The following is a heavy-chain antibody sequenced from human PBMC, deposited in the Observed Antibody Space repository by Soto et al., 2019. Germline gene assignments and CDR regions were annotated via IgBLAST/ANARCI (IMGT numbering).Heavy chain of an antibody. CDR3: VKDTYIMVGATHFDF. CDR1: GFTFDDYA. V-gene: IGHV3-9*01. Sequence: GGSLRLSCAASGFTFDDYAMHRVRQAPGKGLEWVSGISWNSDLIGYADSVKGRFTISRDNAKNSLHLQMNSLTTEDTALYYCVKDTYIMVGATHFDFWGQGTLVTVSS. J-gene: IGHJ4*02. D-gene: IGHD1-26*01. CDR2: ISWNSDLI.